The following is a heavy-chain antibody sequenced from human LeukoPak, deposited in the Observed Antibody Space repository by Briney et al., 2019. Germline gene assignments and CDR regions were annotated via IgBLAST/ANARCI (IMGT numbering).Heavy chain of an antibody. D-gene: IGHD1-26*01. J-gene: IGHJ2*01. CDR2: IDWDGGAT. CDR3: ARRSRVVGVSGTWYFDL. Sequence: GSLSLSCEASGFILVDYDMSWVRQVAGKGLERVSGIDWDGGATAYAGSVKGRFTISRDNVKNSLYLQMNSLRVEDTALYYCARRSRVVGVSGTWYFDLWGRGALVTVSS. CDR1: GFILVDYD. V-gene: IGHV3-20*04.